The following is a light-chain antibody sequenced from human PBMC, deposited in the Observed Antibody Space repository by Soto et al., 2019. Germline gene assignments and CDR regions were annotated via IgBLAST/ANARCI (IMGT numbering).Light chain of an antibody. CDR2: VAS. V-gene: IGKV3-15*01. CDR3: QQDSSWPLT. CDR1: QDIRSS. J-gene: IGKJ4*01. Sequence: EILMTQSPATMSVSPGKRVTLSCRSSQDIRSSLAWYQKKPGQDPRLLIYVASIRATGVPATFSGSGSGTEFNLSISRLQSEHLGVYYCQQDSSWPLTFGGGTKVDIK.